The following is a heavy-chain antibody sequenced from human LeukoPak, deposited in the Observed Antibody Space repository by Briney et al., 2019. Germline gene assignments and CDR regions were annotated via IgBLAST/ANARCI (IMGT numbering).Heavy chain of an antibody. Sequence: ASVKVSCTASGYTFTSYAMHWVRQAPGQRLEWMGWINAGNGNTKYSQKFQGRVAITRDTSASTAYMELSSLRSEDTAAYYCARGESTVPYYFDYWGQGTLVTVSS. CDR2: INAGNGNT. J-gene: IGHJ4*02. CDR1: GYTFTSYA. D-gene: IGHD3-10*01. CDR3: ARGESTVPYYFDY. V-gene: IGHV1-3*01.